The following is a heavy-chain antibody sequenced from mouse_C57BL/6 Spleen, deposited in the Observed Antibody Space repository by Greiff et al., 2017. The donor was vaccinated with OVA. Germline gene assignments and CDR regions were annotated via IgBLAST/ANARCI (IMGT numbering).Heavy chain of an antibody. V-gene: IGHV1-80*01. J-gene: IGHJ3*01. CDR1: GYAFSSYW. Sequence: VQLQQSGAELVNPGASVKISCKASGYAFSSYWMNWVKQRPGKGLEWIGQIYPGDGDTNYNGKFKGKATLTADKSSSTAYMQLSSLTSEDSAVYFCAARDWAGAWFAYWGQGTLVTVSA. CDR2: IYPGDGDT. CDR3: AARDWAGAWFAY. D-gene: IGHD4-1*01.